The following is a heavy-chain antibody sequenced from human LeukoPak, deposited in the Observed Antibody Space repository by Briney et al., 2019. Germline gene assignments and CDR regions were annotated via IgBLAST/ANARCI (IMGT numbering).Heavy chain of an antibody. Sequence: SETLSLTCTVSGGSISSYYWSWIRQSPGKGLEWVGYIYYSGSTNYNPSLKSRVTISVDTSKNQFSLKLSSVTAADTAVYYCARESQDGYSHYFDYWGQGTLVTVSS. CDR1: GGSISSYY. CDR3: ARESQDGYSHYFDY. J-gene: IGHJ4*02. V-gene: IGHV4-59*01. CDR2: IYYSGST. D-gene: IGHD5-24*01.